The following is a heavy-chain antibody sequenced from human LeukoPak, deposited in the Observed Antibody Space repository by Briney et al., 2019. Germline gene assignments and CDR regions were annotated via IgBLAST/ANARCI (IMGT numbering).Heavy chain of an antibody. J-gene: IGHJ6*04. Sequence: SVKVSCKASGGTFSSYAISWVRQAPGQGLEWMGGIIPIFGTANYAQKFQGRVTITADKSTSTAYMELSSLRSEDTAVYYCARDVGGGSGWKYYYYGMDVWGKGTTVTVSS. D-gene: IGHD6-19*01. CDR3: ARDVGGGSGWKYYYYGMDV. CDR1: GGTFSSYA. V-gene: IGHV1-69*06. CDR2: IIPIFGTA.